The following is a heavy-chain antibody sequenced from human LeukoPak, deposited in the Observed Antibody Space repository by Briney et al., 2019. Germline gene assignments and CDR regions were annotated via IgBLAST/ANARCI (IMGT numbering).Heavy chain of an antibody. V-gene: IGHV3-23*01. CDR1: GFTFSSSA. CDR3: AKVANYYYDSSGSHYFDY. D-gene: IGHD3-22*01. CDR2: ISASGGST. J-gene: IGHJ4*02. Sequence: GGSLRLSCAASGFTFSSSAMNWVRQVPGKGLEWVSGISASGGSTYYADSVKGRFTISRDNSKNTLYLQMNSLRAEDTAVYYCAKVANYYYDSSGSHYFDYWGQGTLVTVSS.